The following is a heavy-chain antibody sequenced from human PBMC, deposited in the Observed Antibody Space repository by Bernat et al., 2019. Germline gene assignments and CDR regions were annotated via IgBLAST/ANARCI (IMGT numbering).Heavy chain of an antibody. J-gene: IGHJ4*02. Sequence: QLQLQESGPGLVKPSETLSLTCTVSGGSISSSSYYWGWIRQPPGKGLEWIGSIYYSGSTYYNPSLKRRVTISVDTSKNQFSLKLSSVTAADTAVYYCARSVGTTVVTVIDYWGQGTLVTVSS. CDR2: IYYSGST. V-gene: IGHV4-39*01. CDR3: ARSVGTTVVTVIDY. CDR1: GGSISSSSYY. D-gene: IGHD4-23*01.